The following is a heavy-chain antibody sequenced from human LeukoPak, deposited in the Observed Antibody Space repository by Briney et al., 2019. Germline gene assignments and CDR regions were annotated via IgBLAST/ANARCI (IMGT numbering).Heavy chain of an antibody. CDR2: IYYSGST. Sequence: PSETLSLTCTVSGSSISSYYWSWIRQPPEKGLEWIGYIYYSGSTNYNPSLKSRVTISVDTSKNQFSLKLSSVTAADTAVYYCARLGMNYYYGMDVWGQGTTVTVSS. D-gene: IGHD7-27*01. J-gene: IGHJ6*02. V-gene: IGHV4-59*08. CDR1: GSSISSYY. CDR3: ARLGMNYYYGMDV.